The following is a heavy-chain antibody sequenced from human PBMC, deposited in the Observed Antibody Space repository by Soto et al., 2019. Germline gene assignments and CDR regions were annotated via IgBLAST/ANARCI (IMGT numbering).Heavy chain of an antibody. V-gene: IGHV1-69*01. CDR2: IIPIFGTA. J-gene: IGHJ4*02. CDR1: GGTFSSYA. Sequence: QVQLVQSGAEVKKPGSSVKVSCKASGGTFSSYAISWVRQAPGQGLEWMGGIIPIFGTANDAQKFQGRVTNTADESTSTAYMEVGSMRSEHTAVYYCAREGASGSHSGYWGQGSLVTVSS. D-gene: IGHD3-22*01. CDR3: AREGASGSHSGY.